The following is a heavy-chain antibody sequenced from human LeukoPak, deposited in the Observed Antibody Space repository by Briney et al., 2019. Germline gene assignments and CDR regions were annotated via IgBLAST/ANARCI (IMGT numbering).Heavy chain of an antibody. V-gene: IGHV1-69*05. Sequence: ASVKVSCKASGGTFSSYAISWVRQAPGQGLEWMGGIIPIFGTANYAQKFQGRVTITTDESTSTAYMELSRLRSDDTAVYYCASCALRGYSYGLARAFDIWGQGTMVTVSS. J-gene: IGHJ3*02. CDR1: GGTFSSYA. CDR3: ASCALRGYSYGLARAFDI. CDR2: IIPIFGTA. D-gene: IGHD5-18*01.